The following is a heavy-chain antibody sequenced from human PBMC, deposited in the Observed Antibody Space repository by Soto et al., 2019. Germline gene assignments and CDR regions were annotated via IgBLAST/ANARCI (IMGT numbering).Heavy chain of an antibody. D-gene: IGHD1-26*01. J-gene: IGHJ4*02. Sequence: SETLSLTCTVSGGSISSSSYYWGWIRQPPGKGLEWIGSIYYSGSTYYNPSLKSRVTISVDTSKNQFSLKLSSVTAADTAAYYCARDQNGSPHFDYWGQGTLVTVSS. CDR1: GGSISSSSYY. CDR2: IYYSGST. V-gene: IGHV4-39*07. CDR3: ARDQNGSPHFDY.